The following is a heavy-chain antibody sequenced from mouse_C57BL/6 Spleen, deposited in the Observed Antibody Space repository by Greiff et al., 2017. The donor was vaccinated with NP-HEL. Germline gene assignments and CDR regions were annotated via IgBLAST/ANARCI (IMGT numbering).Heavy chain of an antibody. Sequence: QVQLQQPGTELVKPGASVKLSCKASGYTFTSYWMHWVKQRPGQGLEWIGNINPSNGGTNYNEKFKSKATLTVDKSSSTAYMQLSSLTSEDSAVYYCERVGGYITTVVDGWFAYWGQGTLVTVSA. D-gene: IGHD1-1*01. J-gene: IGHJ3*01. CDR1: GYTFTSYW. V-gene: IGHV1-53*01. CDR2: INPSNGGT. CDR3: ERVGGYITTVVDGWFAY.